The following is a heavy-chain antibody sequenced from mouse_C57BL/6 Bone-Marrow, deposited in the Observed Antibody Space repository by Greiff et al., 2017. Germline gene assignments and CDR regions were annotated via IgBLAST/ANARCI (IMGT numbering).Heavy chain of an antibody. J-gene: IGHJ4*01. CDR1: GYTFTSYW. V-gene: IGHV1-52*01. CDR3: ASYYSNYFSYAMDY. D-gene: IGHD2-5*01. CDR2: IDPSDSET. Sequence: QVQLQQPGAELVRPGSSVKLSCKASGYTFTSYWMHWVKQRPIQGLEWIGNIDPSDSETHYNQKFKDKATLTVDKSSSTAYMQLSSLTSEDSAVYYCASYYSNYFSYAMDYWGQGTSVTVSS.